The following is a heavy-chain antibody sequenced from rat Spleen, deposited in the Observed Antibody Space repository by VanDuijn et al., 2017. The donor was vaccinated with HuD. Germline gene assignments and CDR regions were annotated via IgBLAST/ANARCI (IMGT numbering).Heavy chain of an antibody. V-gene: IGHV5-7*01. J-gene: IGHJ2*01. Sequence: EVQLVESDGGLVQPGRSLKLSCAASGFTFSDYYMAWVRQAPKKGLEWVASISYGDRSGHSSTYYRDSVKGRFTISRDNAKSTLSLQMDSLRSEDTATYYCARRHYGYTDYFDYWGQGVMVTVSS. CDR1: GFTFSDYY. D-gene: IGHD1-9*01. CDR2: ISYGDRSGHSST. CDR3: ARRHYGYTDYFDY.